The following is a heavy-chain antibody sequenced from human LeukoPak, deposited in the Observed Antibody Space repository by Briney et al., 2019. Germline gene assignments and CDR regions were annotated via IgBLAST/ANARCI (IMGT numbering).Heavy chain of an antibody. CDR2: ISSSSSYI. D-gene: IGHD3-10*01. Sequence: PGGSLRLSCAASGXTFSSYSMNWVRQAPGKGREWVSSISSSSSYIYYADSVKGRFTISRNNAKNSLYLQMNSLRAENTAVYYCAGCRITMVRENLDAFDIWGQGTMVTVSS. CDR3: AGCRITMVRENLDAFDI. J-gene: IGHJ3*02. V-gene: IGHV3-21*01. CDR1: GXTFSSYS.